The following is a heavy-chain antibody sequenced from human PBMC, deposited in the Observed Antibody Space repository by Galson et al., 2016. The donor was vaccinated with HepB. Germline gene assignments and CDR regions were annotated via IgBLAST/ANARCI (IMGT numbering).Heavy chain of an antibody. D-gene: IGHD3-3*01. J-gene: IGHJ4*02. Sequence: SLRLSCAASGFTFSRFWMSWVRQAPGKGLEWVANIKQDGSEKHYADSVKGLFTISRDNANHSMCLQLNSLRVEDTAVYYCARDRDFPDGHPDPFDCWGQGTVVTVS. CDR1: GFTFSRFW. V-gene: IGHV3-7*03. CDR2: IKQDGSEK. CDR3: ARDRDFPDGHPDPFDC.